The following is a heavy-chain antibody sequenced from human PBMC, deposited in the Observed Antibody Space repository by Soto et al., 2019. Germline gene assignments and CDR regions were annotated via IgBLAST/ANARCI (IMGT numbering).Heavy chain of an antibody. J-gene: IGHJ6*03. V-gene: IGHV1-8*01. D-gene: IGHD6-25*01. CDR3: ARGRRHAADYYYYYMDV. CDR1: GYPFTSYD. CDR2: MNPNSGNT. Sequence: ASVKVSCKSSGYPFTSYDINWVRQATGQGFEWMGWMNPNSGNTGYAQKFQGRVTMTRNTSISTAYMELSSLRSEDTAVYYCARGRRHAADYYYYYMDVWGKGTTVTVSS.